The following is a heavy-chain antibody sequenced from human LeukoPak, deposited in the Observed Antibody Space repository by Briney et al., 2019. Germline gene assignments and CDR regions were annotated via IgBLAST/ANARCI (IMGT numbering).Heavy chain of an antibody. J-gene: IGHJ4*02. Sequence: GGSLRLSCAVSGFTFSDYSMNWVRQAPGKGLEWVSYISGSSSTIYYTGFVKGRFTISRDNAKNSLYLQMNSLRAEDTAVYYCATVGAFYWGQGTLDTVSS. CDR2: ISGSSSTI. V-gene: IGHV3-48*01. CDR3: ATVGAFY. CDR1: GFTFSDYS. D-gene: IGHD1-26*01.